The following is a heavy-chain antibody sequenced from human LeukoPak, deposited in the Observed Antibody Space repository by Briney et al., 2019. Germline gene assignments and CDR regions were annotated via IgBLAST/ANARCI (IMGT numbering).Heavy chain of an antibody. CDR1: GFTFNSHA. Sequence: GGSLRLSCAASGFTFNSHAMAWVRQAPGKGLEWVSAISGSGGRTYYADSVKGRFTISGDNSKKTLHLQMNSLRAEDTAIYYCAKASSAGDSSSWNYWGQGILVTVSS. V-gene: IGHV3-23*01. CDR2: ISGSGGRT. J-gene: IGHJ4*02. CDR3: AKASSAGDSSSWNY. D-gene: IGHD6-13*01.